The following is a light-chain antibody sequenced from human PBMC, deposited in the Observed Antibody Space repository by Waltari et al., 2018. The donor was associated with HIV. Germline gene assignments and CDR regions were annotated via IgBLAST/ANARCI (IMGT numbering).Light chain of an antibody. CDR1: NADVGAYNY. Sequence: QSVLTQPRSLSGSPRQSVTISSTGTNADVGAYNYVSWYQQHPGKAPKLIIYDVTKRPSGVPDRFSGSKSGNTASLTISGLQAEDEADYYCCSYAGSPWMFGGGTRLTVL. CDR2: DVT. CDR3: CSYAGSPWM. J-gene: IGLJ3*02. V-gene: IGLV2-11*01.